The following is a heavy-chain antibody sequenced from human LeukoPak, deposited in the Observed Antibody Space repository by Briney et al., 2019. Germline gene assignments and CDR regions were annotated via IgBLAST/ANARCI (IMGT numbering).Heavy chain of an antibody. CDR2: ISPNSGGT. Sequence: GASVKVSCKASGYTSTGYYMHWVRQAPGQGLEWMGWISPNSGGTNYAQKFQGRVTMTRDTSISTAYMELSRLRSDDTAVYYCARHSSSYSDAFDIWGQGTMVTVSS. D-gene: IGHD6-6*01. V-gene: IGHV1-2*02. CDR3: ARHSSSYSDAFDI. CDR1: GYTSTGYY. J-gene: IGHJ3*02.